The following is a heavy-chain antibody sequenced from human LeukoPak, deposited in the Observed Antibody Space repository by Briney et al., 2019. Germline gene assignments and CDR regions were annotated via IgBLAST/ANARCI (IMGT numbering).Heavy chain of an antibody. D-gene: IGHD3-22*01. V-gene: IGHV4-59*08. CDR3: ARSTYYYDSSGSPVVWFDP. CDR1: GGSFSSYY. CDR2: ISYSGST. J-gene: IGHJ5*02. Sequence: SETLSLTCAVYGGSFSSYYWSWIRQPPGKGLEWIGYISYSGSTNYNPSLKSRVTISVDTSRNQFSLKLSSVTAADTAVYYCARSTYYYDSSGSPVVWFDPWGQGTLVTVSS.